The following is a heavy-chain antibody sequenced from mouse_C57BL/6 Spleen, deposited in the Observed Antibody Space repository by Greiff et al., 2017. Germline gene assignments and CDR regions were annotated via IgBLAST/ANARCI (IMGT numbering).Heavy chain of an antibody. CDR3: TRLGGSSYRYAMDY. CDR2: IDPETGGT. CDR1: GYTFTDYE. J-gene: IGHJ4*01. Sequence: VQLQQSGAELVRPGASVTLSCKASGYTFTDYEMHWVKQTPVHGLEWIGAIDPETGGTAYNQKFKGKAILTADKSSSTAYMELRSLTSEDSAVYYCTRLGGSSYRYAMDYWGQGTSVTVSS. V-gene: IGHV1-15*01. D-gene: IGHD1-1*01.